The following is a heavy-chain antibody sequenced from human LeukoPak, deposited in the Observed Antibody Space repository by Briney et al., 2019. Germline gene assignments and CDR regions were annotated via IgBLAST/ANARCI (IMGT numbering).Heavy chain of an antibody. CDR2: ISWNSGSI. D-gene: IGHD5-12*01. Sequence: PGRSLRLSCAASGFTFDDYAMHWVRQAPGKGLEWVSGISWNSGSIGYADSVKGRFTISRDNAKNSLYLQMNSLRAEDTALYYCAKVLEVGPWPNAFDIWGQGTMVTVSS. V-gene: IGHV3-9*01. J-gene: IGHJ3*02. CDR1: GFTFDDYA. CDR3: AKVLEVGPWPNAFDI.